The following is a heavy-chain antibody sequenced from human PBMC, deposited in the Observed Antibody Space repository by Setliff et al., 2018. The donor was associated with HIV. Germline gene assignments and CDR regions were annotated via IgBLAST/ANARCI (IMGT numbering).Heavy chain of an antibody. J-gene: IGHJ5*02. V-gene: IGHV3-74*01. CDR3: GRGISARPGAPGNWFDP. D-gene: IGHD6-6*01. CDR1: GFTFTGYW. Sequence: GGSMRLSCAASGFTFTGYWMHWVRQAPGKGLLWVSRINTDGSSTTYADSVKGRFTISRDNAKNMVYLQMNSLRVEDTAVYYCGRGISARPGAPGNWFDPWGQGTLVTVSS. CDR2: INTDGSST.